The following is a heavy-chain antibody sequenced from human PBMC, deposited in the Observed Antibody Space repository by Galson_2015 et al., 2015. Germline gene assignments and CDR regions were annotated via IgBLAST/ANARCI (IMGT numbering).Heavy chain of an antibody. CDR2: IIGYNGKT. D-gene: IGHD3-3*01. CDR3: ARSPIFGTCVNRFGS. J-gene: IGHJ4*02. Sequence: SVKVSCKASGYTFTTYGISWVRQAPGQGLEWMGWIIGYNGKTNHVQKLQGRVTMTTDTSTSTAYMELSSLRSEDTAIYYCARSPIFGTCVNRFGSWGEGSLVPVST. CDR1: GYTFTTYG. V-gene: IGHV1-18*01.